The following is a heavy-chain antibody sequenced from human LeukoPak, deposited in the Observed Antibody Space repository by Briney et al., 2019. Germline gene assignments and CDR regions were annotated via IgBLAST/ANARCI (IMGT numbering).Heavy chain of an antibody. CDR3: AIPGNIPHY. D-gene: IGHD2/OR15-2a*01. V-gene: IGHV4-39*01. CDR2: IYYSGST. Sequence: SETLSLTCTVSGGSISTSNYYWGWIRQPPGKGLEWIGSIYYSGSTYYNPSLKSRVTISVDTSKNQFSLKLSSVTAADTAVYYCAIPGNIPHYWGQGTLVTVSS. J-gene: IGHJ4*02. CDR1: GGSISTSNYY.